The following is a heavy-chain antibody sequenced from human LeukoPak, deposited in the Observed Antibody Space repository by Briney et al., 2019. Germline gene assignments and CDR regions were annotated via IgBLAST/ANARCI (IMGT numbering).Heavy chain of an antibody. V-gene: IGHV4-34*01. CDR1: GGSFSGYY. CDR3: ARLGELSAFDI. D-gene: IGHD3-10*01. Sequence: SETLSLTCAVYGGSFSGYYWSWIRQPPGKGLEWIGEINHSGSTNYNPSLKSRVTISVDTSKNQFSLKLRSVTAADTAVYYCARLGELSAFDIWGQGTMVTASS. CDR2: INHSGST. J-gene: IGHJ3*02.